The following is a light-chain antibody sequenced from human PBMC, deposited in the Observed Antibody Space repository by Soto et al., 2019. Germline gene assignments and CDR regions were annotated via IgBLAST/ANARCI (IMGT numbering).Light chain of an antibody. V-gene: IGKV3-15*01. CDR1: QSVGSH. J-gene: IGKJ4*01. Sequence: EIVMTQSPVTLSLSQGERATLSSRASQSVGSHLAWYRQKPGQAPRLLIYAASSRATDVPARFSGSGSGTEFTLTISSLQSEDFAVYYCQQYNNWPLTFGGGTKVELK. CDR2: AAS. CDR3: QQYNNWPLT.